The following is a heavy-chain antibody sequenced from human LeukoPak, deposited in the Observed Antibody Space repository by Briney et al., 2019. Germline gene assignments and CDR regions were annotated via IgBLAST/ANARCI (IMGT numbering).Heavy chain of an antibody. D-gene: IGHD1-1*01. CDR1: GYTFTSYG. CDR2: INSYNGNT. V-gene: IGHV1-18*01. CDR3: ARRGDWNDFDY. J-gene: IGHJ4*02. Sequence: ASVKVSCKASGYTFTSYGFTWVRQAPGQGLEWMGWINSYNGNTQYAPKFKGRVTTTIDTSTSTAYMELRSLGSDDTAVYYCARRGDWNDFDYWGQGTLVIVSS.